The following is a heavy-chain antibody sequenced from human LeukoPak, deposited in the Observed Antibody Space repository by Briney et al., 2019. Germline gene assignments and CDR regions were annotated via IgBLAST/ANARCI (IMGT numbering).Heavy chain of an antibody. D-gene: IGHD3-3*01. Sequence: SETLSLTCAVYGGSFSGYYWSWIRQPPGKGLEWIGEINHSGSTNYNPSLKSRVTISVDTSKNQFSLKLSSVTAADTAVYYCARTKYYDFWSGYYTYFDYWGQGTLVTVSP. V-gene: IGHV4-34*01. CDR1: GGSFSGYY. CDR2: INHSGST. CDR3: ARTKYYDFWSGYYTYFDY. J-gene: IGHJ4*02.